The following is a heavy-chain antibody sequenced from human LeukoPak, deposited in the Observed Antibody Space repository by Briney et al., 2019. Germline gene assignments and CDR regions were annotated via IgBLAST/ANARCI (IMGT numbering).Heavy chain of an antibody. V-gene: IGHV4-34*01. Sequence: PSETLSLTCAVYGGSFSGYYWSWIRQPPGKGLEWIGEINHSGSTNYNPSLKSRVTISVDTSKKQFSLKLSSVTAADTAVYYCARRKVLRFLEWLFPFDYWGQGTLVTVSS. D-gene: IGHD3-3*01. CDR1: GGSFSGYY. CDR3: ARRKVLRFLEWLFPFDY. CDR2: INHSGST. J-gene: IGHJ4*02.